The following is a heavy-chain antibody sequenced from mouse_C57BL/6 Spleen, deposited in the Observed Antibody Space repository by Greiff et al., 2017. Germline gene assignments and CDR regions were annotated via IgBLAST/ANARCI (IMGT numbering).Heavy chain of an antibody. CDR2: IYPGSGST. J-gene: IGHJ4*01. D-gene: IGHD1-1*01. V-gene: IGHV1-55*01. CDR1: GYTFTSYW. CDR3: ARTTVAGDYAMDY. Sequence: QVQLKQPGAELVKPGASVKMSCKASGYTFTSYWITWVKQRPGQGLEWIGDIYPGSGSTNYNEKFKSKATLTVDTSSSPAYMQLSSLTSEDSAVYYCARTTVAGDYAMDYGGQGTSVTVSS.